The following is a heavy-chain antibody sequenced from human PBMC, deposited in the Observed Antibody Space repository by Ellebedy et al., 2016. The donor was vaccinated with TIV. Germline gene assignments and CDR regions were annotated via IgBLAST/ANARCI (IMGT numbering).Heavy chain of an antibody. Sequence: GESLKISCKGSGYSFPTYWITWVRQMPGKGLEWMGRIDPSDSHTNYSPSFQGQVTISADKSISTAYLQWSSLKASDTAMYYCARFGWGDYGGNFIWYWGQGTLVTVSS. D-gene: IGHD4-23*01. CDR3: ARFGWGDYGGNFIWY. CDR1: GYSFPTYW. J-gene: IGHJ4*02. V-gene: IGHV5-10-1*04. CDR2: IDPSDSHT.